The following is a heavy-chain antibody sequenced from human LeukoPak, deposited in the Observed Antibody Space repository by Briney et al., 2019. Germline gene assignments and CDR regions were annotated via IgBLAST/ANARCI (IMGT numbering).Heavy chain of an antibody. CDR3: AKDIVGGGDDY. Sequence: GGSLRLSCAASGFTFSRYSMNWVRQAPGKGLEWVSSISSSSSYIYYADSVKGRFTISRDNAKNSLYLQMNSLRAEDTAVYYCAKDIVGGGDDYWGQGTLVIVSS. V-gene: IGHV3-21*01. CDR1: GFTFSRYS. J-gene: IGHJ4*02. CDR2: ISSSSSYI. D-gene: IGHD2-21*02.